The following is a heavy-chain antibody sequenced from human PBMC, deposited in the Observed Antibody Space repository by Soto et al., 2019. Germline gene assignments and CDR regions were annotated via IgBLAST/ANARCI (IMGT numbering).Heavy chain of an antibody. Sequence: SVKVSCKASGGTFSSYAISWVRQAPGQGLEWMGGIIPIFGTANYAQKFQGRVTITADESTSTAYMELSSLRSEDTAVYYCARGRIEYSSSSAYYFDYWGQGTLVTVSS. V-gene: IGHV1-69*13. J-gene: IGHJ4*02. D-gene: IGHD6-6*01. CDR2: IIPIFGTA. CDR3: ARGRIEYSSSSAYYFDY. CDR1: GGTFSSYA.